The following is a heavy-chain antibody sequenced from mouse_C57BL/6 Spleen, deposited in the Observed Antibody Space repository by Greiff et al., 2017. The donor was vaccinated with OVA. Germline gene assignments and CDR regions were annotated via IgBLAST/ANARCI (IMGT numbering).Heavy chain of an antibody. Sequence: EVQLQQSGAELVRPGASVKLSCTASGFNIKDDYMHWVKQRPEQGLEWIGWIDPENGDTEYASKFQGKATITADTSSNTAYLQLSSLTSEDTAVYYCTTWDYGGYFDYWGQGTTLTVSS. J-gene: IGHJ2*01. CDR3: TTWDYGGYFDY. CDR1: GFNIKDDY. D-gene: IGHD1-1*01. CDR2: IDPENGDT. V-gene: IGHV14-4*01.